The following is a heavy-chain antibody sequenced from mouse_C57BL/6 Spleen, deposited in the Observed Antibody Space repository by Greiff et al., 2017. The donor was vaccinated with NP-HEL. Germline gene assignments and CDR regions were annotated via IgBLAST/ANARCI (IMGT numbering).Heavy chain of an antibody. Sequence: EVQRVESGGGLVQPKGSLKLSCAASGFSFNTYAMNWVRQAPGKGLEWVARIRSKSNNYATYYADSVKDRFTISRDDSESMLYLQMNNLKTEDTAMYYCVRHPYYYAMDYWGQGTSVTVSS. J-gene: IGHJ4*01. V-gene: IGHV10-1*01. CDR1: GFSFNTYA. CDR2: IRSKSNNYAT. CDR3: VRHPYYYAMDY.